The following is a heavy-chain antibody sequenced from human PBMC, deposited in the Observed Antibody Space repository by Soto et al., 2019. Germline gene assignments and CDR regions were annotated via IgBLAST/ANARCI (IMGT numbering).Heavy chain of an antibody. D-gene: IGHD2-2*01. J-gene: IGHJ4*02. V-gene: IGHV3-30*04. CDR1: GFIFSNYA. CDR3: GRCTSTSCHLGSDY. Sequence: QVQLVESGGGVVQPERSLRLSCAASGFIFSNYAMNWVRQAPGKGLEWVALISYEGSSQYYADSVKGRFTISRDSSKNTLYLHMNSLGAADTAGYYCGRCTSTSCHLGSDYWGQGTLGTGS. CDR2: ISYEGSSQ.